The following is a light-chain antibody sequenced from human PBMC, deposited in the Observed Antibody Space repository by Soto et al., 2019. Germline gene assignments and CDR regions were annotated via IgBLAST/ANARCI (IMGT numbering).Light chain of an antibody. CDR3: QQLNGSPWT. CDR1: QDISNY. V-gene: IGKV1-9*01. J-gene: IGKJ1*01. Sequence: DIQMTQSPSSLSASVGDRVTITCRTSQDISNYLAWYQQKPGTAPKLLIYGASTLQSGVPSRFSGSRSGTDYTLTIASLQPEDFATYYCQQLNGSPWTFGQGPRWIS. CDR2: GAS.